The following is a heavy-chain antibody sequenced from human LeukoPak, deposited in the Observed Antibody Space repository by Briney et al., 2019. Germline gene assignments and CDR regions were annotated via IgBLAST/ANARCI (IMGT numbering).Heavy chain of an antibody. Sequence: SETLSLTCAVYGGSFSGYYWSWIRQPPGKGLEWIGEINHSGSTNYNPSLKSRVTISVDTSKNQFSLKLSSVTAADTAVYYCARSAVAGTALGYWGQGTLVTVSS. CDR1: GGSFSGYY. CDR3: ARSAVAGTALGY. CDR2: INHSGST. J-gene: IGHJ4*02. D-gene: IGHD6-19*01. V-gene: IGHV4-34*01.